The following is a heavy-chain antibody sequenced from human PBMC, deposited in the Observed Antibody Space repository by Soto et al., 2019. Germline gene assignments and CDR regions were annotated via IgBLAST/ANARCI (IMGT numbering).Heavy chain of an antibody. J-gene: IGHJ4*02. CDR3: ANPHSSGWDFDY. D-gene: IGHD6-19*01. CDR1: GFTFSSYA. V-gene: IGHV3-23*01. Sequence: EVQLLESGGGLVQPGGSLRLSCAASGFTFSSYAMSWVRQAPGKGLEWVSAISGSGGSTYYADSVKGRFTISRDNSKNTLYLQMNSLRAEDMAVYYCANPHSSGWDFDYWGQGTLVTVSS. CDR2: ISGSGGST.